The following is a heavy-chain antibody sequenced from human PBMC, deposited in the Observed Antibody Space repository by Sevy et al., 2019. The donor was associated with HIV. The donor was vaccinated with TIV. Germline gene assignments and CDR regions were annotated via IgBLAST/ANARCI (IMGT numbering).Heavy chain of an antibody. CDR3: ARGRFSSGWPYHFDY. CDR1: GFTFSSYE. Sequence: GGSLRLSCAASGFTFSSYEMNWVRQAPGKGLEWVSYISDSGNYIYYADSVKGRFTISRDNANNSLFLQVNSLRAEDTAVYYCARGRFSSGWPYHFDYWGQGIPVTVSS. J-gene: IGHJ4*02. CDR2: ISDSGNYI. V-gene: IGHV3-48*03. D-gene: IGHD6-19*01.